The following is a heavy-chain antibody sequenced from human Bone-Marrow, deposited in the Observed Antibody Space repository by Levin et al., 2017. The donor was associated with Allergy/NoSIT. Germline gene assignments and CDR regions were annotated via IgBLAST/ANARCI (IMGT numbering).Heavy chain of an antibody. D-gene: IGHD4-17*01. V-gene: IGHV5-10-1*01. CDR1: GYSFTSYW. Sequence: GGSLRLSCKGSGYSFTSYWISWVRQMPGKGLEWMGRIDPSDSYTNYSPSFQGHVTISADKSISTAYLQWSSLKASDTAMYYCARHAPIYGDYLNYWFDPWGQGTLVTVSS. CDR2: IDPSDSYT. J-gene: IGHJ5*02. CDR3: ARHAPIYGDYLNYWFDP.